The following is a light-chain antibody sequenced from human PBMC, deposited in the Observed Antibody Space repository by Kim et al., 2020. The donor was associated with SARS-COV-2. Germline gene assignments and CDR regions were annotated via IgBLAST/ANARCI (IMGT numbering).Light chain of an antibody. V-gene: IGKV3-20*01. J-gene: IGKJ1*01. CDR3: QQYGSGRT. Sequence: PGERATVSCRASQSVTNNYLAWYQQKPGQAPRLLIYGASSRFTGIPDRFSGSGSGTDFTLIISRLEPEEFAVYYCQQYGSGRTFGQGTKVDSK. CDR2: GAS. CDR1: QSVTNNY.